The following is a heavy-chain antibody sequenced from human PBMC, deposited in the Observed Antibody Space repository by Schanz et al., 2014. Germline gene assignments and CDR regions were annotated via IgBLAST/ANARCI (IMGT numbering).Heavy chain of an antibody. D-gene: IGHD4-17*01. J-gene: IGHJ4*02. CDR3: ARGYGDSPTDF. CDR2: IIPILGIA. CDR1: GGTFSTYP. Sequence: QVQLVQSGAEMKKPGASVKVSCKASGGTFSTYPINWLRQAPGQGLEWMGRIIPILGIANYAQKFQGRVTITADRSTSTAYMELSSLRSEDTAVYYCARGYGDSPTDFWGQGTLVTVSS. V-gene: IGHV1-69*09.